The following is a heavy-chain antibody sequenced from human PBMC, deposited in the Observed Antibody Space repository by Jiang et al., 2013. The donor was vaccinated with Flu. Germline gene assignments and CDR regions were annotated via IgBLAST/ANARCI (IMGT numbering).Heavy chain of an antibody. Sequence: GAEVKKPGESLRISCKGSGYGFTSYWISWVRQMPGKGLEWMGRIDPSDSYTNYSPSFQGHVTISADKSISTAYLQWSSLKASDTAMYYCARGGSYSPTYYDTFGLFDYWGQGTLVTVSS. V-gene: IGHV5-10-1*01. J-gene: IGHJ4*02. CDR1: GYGFTSYW. CDR3: ARGGSYSPTYYDTFGLFDY. D-gene: IGHD3-9*01. CDR2: IDPSDSYT.